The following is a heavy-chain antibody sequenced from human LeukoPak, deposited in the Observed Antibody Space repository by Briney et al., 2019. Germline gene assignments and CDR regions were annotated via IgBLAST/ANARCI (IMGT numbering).Heavy chain of an antibody. V-gene: IGHV3-21*01. CDR1: GFTVSSNY. Sequence: GGSLRLSCAASGFTVSSNYMSWVRQAPGKGLEWVSSISSSSSYIYYADSVKGRFTISRDNAKNSLYLQMNSLRAEDTAVYYCARVRAAAANDYWGQGTLVTVSS. D-gene: IGHD6-13*01. CDR3: ARVRAAAANDY. CDR2: ISSSSSYI. J-gene: IGHJ4*02.